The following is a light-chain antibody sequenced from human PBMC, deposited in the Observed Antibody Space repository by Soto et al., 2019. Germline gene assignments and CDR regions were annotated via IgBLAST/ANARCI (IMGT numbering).Light chain of an antibody. CDR3: QQYYSTPYT. J-gene: IGKJ2*01. CDR1: QSVLYSSNNQNY. CDR2: WAS. V-gene: IGKV4-1*01. Sequence: DIVMTQSPDSLAVSLGERATINCKSSQSVLYSSNNQNYLSWYQYKPGQPPKLLIYWASTRESGVPDRFSGSGSGTDFTLTISSLQAEDVAVYYCQQYYSTPYTFGQGTKLEIK.